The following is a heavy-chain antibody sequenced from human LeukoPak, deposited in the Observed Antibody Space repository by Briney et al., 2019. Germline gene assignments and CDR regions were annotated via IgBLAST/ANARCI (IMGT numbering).Heavy chain of an antibody. Sequence: GGSLRLSCAASGFTFSSYWMHWVRQAPGKGLVGVSRINSEGSSTRYADSVKGRFTISRDNAKNTLYLQMNSLRAEDTAVYYCARDQAYTSPADYWGQGTLVTVSS. V-gene: IGHV3-74*01. J-gene: IGHJ4*02. D-gene: IGHD2-2*02. CDR3: ARDQAYTSPADY. CDR2: INSEGSST. CDR1: GFTFSSYW.